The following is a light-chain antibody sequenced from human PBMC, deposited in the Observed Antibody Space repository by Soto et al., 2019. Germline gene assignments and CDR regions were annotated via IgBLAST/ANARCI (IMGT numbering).Light chain of an antibody. CDR1: SSNIESNF. CDR3: TVWDDRLRGRL. CDR2: RNN. V-gene: IGLV1-47*01. J-gene: IGLJ2*01. Sequence: QSVLTQPPSASGTPGQRVTISCSGSSSNIESNFVYWYQQFPGTAPRLLIYRNNQRPSGVPDRFSGSKSGTSASLAISALRVEDEADYFFTVWDDRLRGRLFGGGTKVTVL.